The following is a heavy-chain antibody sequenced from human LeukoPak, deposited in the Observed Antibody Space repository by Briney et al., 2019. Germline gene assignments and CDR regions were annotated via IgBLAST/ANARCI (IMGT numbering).Heavy chain of an antibody. V-gene: IGHV4-59*01. Sequence: PSETLSLACTVSGGSISSYYWSWIRQPPGKGLEWIGYIYYSGSTNYNPSLKSRVTISVDTSKNQFSLKLSSVTAADTAVYYCARASYSSGWYASSFDYWGQGTLVTVSS. CDR2: IYYSGST. J-gene: IGHJ4*02. D-gene: IGHD6-19*01. CDR3: ARASYSSGWYASSFDY. CDR1: GGSISSYY.